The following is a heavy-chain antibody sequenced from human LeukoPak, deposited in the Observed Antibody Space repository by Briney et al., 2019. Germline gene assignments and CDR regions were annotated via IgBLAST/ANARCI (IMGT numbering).Heavy chain of an antibody. CDR1: GFTFDDYT. CDR3: AKDGALYSGSPGSLDY. J-gene: IGHJ4*02. CDR2: ISWDGSST. D-gene: IGHD1-26*01. V-gene: IGHV3-43*01. Sequence: GGSLRLSCAASGFTFDDYTMHWVRQGPGQGLEWVSLISWDGSSTNYADSVKGRFTISRDNSENSLYLQMESLRTEDTAFYFCAKDGALYSGSPGSLDYWGQGTLVTVSS.